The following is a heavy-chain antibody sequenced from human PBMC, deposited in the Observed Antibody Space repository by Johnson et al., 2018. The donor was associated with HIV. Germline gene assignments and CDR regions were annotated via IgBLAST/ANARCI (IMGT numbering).Heavy chain of an antibody. Sequence: VQLVESGGGLKQPGGSLRLSCAASGFTFSSYDMHWVRQATGKGLEWVSTIGTAGDTYYPGSVKGRFTVSREDAKNSLYLQMNSRRAEDTAVYYCARAPRAFCDGDRLWRAFDIWGQGTMVTVSS. CDR2: IGTAGDT. CDR3: ARAPRAFCDGDRLWRAFDI. J-gene: IGHJ3*02. CDR1: GFTFSSYD. D-gene: IGHD2-21*02. V-gene: IGHV3-13*01.